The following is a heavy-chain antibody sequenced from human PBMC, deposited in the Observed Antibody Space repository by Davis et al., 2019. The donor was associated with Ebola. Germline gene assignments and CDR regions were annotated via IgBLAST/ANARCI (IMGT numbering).Heavy chain of an antibody. D-gene: IGHD6-19*01. CDR1: GFTFSSYS. V-gene: IGHV3-21*01. CDR3: ARDEGSGWYKDAFDI. J-gene: IGHJ3*02. Sequence: GESLKISCAASGFTFSSYSMNWVRQAPGKGLEWVSSISSSSSYIYYADSVKGRFTISRDNAKNSLYLQMNSLRAEDTAVYYCARDEGSGWYKDAFDIWGQGTMVTVSS. CDR2: ISSSSSYI.